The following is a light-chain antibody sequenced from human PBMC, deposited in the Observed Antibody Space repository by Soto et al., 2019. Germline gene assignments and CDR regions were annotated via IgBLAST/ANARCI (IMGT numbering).Light chain of an antibody. J-gene: IGKJ2*01. Sequence: EIVMTQSPATLSVSPGERATLSCRASQSISTELAWYQQKPGQPPRLLIYSASTRATGVPARFTGSGSGSEFTLTISGLLSEDSAVYYCQQAHNWPLTFGQGTKLEI. CDR3: QQAHNWPLT. CDR2: SAS. CDR1: QSISTE. V-gene: IGKV3-15*01.